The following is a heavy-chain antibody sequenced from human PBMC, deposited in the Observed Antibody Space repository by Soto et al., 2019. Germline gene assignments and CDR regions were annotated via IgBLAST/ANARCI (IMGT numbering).Heavy chain of an antibody. CDR3: AHSIYDYVWGRPNELFDY. CDR2: IYWNDDK. D-gene: IGHD3-16*01. V-gene: IGHV2-5*01. Sequence: SGPTPGNPTQPLTLTCTSSWFPLSTSGLGVGWIRQPPGKALEWLALIYWNDDKRYSPSLKSRLTITKDTSKNQVVLTMTNMDPVDTATYYCAHSIYDYVWGRPNELFDYWGQGTLVTVSS. CDR1: WFPLSTSGLG. J-gene: IGHJ4*02.